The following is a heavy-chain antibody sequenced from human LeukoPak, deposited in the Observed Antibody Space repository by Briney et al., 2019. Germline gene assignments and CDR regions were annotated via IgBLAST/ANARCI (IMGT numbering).Heavy chain of an antibody. V-gene: IGHV1-18*01. D-gene: IGHD2-2*01. CDR3: ARPLVVPAAHTHRGWFDP. CDR2: ISAYNGNT. CDR1: GYTFTSYG. J-gene: IGHJ5*02. Sequence: GASVKVSCKASGYTFTSYGISWVRQAPGQGLEWMGWISAYNGNTNYAQKLQDRVTMTTDTSTSTAYMELRSLRSDDTAVYYCARPLVVPAAHTHRGWFDPWGQGTLVTVSS.